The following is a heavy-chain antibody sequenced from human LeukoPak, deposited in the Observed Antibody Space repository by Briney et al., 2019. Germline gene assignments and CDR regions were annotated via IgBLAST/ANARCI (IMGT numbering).Heavy chain of an antibody. D-gene: IGHD3-22*01. Sequence: PSETLSLTCAVYGGSFSGYYWSWTRQPPGKGLEWIGEINHSGSTNYNPSLKSRVTISVDTSKNQFSLKLSSVTAADTAVYYCASAYYYDSSGYHSDYWGQGTLVTVSS. J-gene: IGHJ4*02. CDR3: ASAYYYDSSGYHSDY. CDR2: INHSGST. V-gene: IGHV4-34*01. CDR1: GGSFSGYY.